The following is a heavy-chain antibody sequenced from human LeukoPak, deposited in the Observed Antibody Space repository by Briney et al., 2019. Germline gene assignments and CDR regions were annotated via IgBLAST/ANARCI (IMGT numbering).Heavy chain of an antibody. J-gene: IGHJ4*02. CDR3: ARRPMVRGVIIDY. CDR2: INPNSGGT. V-gene: IGHV1-2*02. D-gene: IGHD3-10*01. Sequence: ASVKVSCKASGYAFTGYYMHWVRQAPGQGLEWMGWINPNSGGTNYAQKFQGRVTMTRDTSISTAYMELSRLRSDDTAVYYCARRPMVRGVIIDYWGQGTLVTVSS. CDR1: GYAFTGYY.